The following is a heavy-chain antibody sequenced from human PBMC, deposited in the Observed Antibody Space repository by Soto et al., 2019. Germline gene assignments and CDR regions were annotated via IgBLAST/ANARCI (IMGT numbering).Heavy chain of an antibody. CDR2: IYYSGST. Sequence: QLQLQESGPGLVKPSETLSLTCTVSGGSISSSSYYWGWIRQPPGKGLEWIGSIYYSGSTYYNPSLKSRVTISVDTSKNQFSLKLSSVTAADTAVYYCASPGNPNPNYGMDVWGQGTTVTVSS. CDR1: GGSISSSSYY. D-gene: IGHD4-4*01. CDR3: ASPGNPNPNYGMDV. V-gene: IGHV4-39*01. J-gene: IGHJ6*02.